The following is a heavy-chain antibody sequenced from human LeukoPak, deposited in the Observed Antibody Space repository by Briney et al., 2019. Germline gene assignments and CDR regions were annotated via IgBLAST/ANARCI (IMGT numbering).Heavy chain of an antibody. CDR3: ARGVYDNYFDY. CDR1: GYTFTGYY. Sequence: ASVEVSCEASGYTFTGYYMHWVRQAPGQGLEWMGWINPNSGGTSYAQKFQGRVTMTRDTSISTAYMELSRLRSDDTAVYYCARGVYDNYFDYWGQGTLVTVSS. J-gene: IGHJ4*02. V-gene: IGHV1-2*02. D-gene: IGHD3-22*01. CDR2: INPNSGGT.